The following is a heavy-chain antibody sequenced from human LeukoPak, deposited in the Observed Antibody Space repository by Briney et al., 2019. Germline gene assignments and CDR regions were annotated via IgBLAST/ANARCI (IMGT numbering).Heavy chain of an antibody. D-gene: IGHD6-6*01. CDR1: GGSLRGHS. CDR2: FYIGLTT. CDR3: TRDKGQSGSSGIYESYMDV. J-gene: IGHJ6*03. Sequence: SETLSLTCSVSGGSLRGHSWSWIRQPPGQELEYIGDFYIGLTTNYNRSLKSRVTISLDTSKRQLSLTVNSVTAADTAVYYCTRDKGQSGSSGIYESYMDVWGPGTTVIVSS. V-gene: IGHV4-59*11.